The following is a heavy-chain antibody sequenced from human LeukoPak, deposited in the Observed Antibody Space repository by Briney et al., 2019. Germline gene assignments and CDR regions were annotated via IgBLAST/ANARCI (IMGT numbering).Heavy chain of an antibody. CDR2: IRYDGSNK. V-gene: IGHV3-30*02. D-gene: IGHD2-2*01. CDR1: GFTFSGYG. CDR3: AKDDPPRFGWDIVVVPAAMVDY. J-gene: IGHJ4*02. Sequence: GGSLRLSCAASGFTFSGYGMHWVRQAPGKGLEWVAFIRYDGSNKYYADSVKGRFTISRDNSKNTLYLQMNSLRAEDTAVYYCAKDDPPRFGWDIVVVPAAMVDYWGQGTLVTVSS.